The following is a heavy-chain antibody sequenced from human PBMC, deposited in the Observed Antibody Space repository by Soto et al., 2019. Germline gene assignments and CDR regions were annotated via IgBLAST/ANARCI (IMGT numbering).Heavy chain of an antibody. CDR2: IHHSGST. Sequence: QMQLQESGPGLVKPSETLSLICTVSSGSITSEQRWSWVRQPPGKGLEWIGEIHHSGSTNENPSPGSRVPMSVDKSKNQLSLKLNSVTAAGTAVYFCARSFGWYAIDHWGQGTLVIVSS. D-gene: IGHD6-19*01. V-gene: IGHV4-4*02. J-gene: IGHJ4*02. CDR3: ARSFGWYAIDH. CDR1: SGSITSEQR.